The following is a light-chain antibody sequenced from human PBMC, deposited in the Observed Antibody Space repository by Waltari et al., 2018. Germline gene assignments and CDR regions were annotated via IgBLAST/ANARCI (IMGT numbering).Light chain of an antibody. Sequence: DFVMTQSPDSLARSLGDRAPVTCKSSHNLSYTSSHKTYFAWYQQKPVQPPKLLIYWASTRQSGVPDRFIGSGSETDFTLTISSLQPEYAAVYYCQQYFSPPPTFGGVTKVEIK. J-gene: IGKJ4*01. CDR1: HNLSYTSSHKTY. CDR3: QQYFSPPPT. V-gene: IGKV4-1*01. CDR2: WAS.